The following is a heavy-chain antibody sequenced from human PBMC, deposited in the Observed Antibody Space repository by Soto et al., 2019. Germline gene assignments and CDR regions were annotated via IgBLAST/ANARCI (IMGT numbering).Heavy chain of an antibody. CDR3: ARRRGEGNYEYIWGSYRRPGYFDY. D-gene: IGHD3-16*02. Sequence: SETLSLTCAVYGGSFSGYYWSWIRQPPGKGLEWIGEINHSRSTNYNPSLKSRVTTSVDTSKNQFSLKLISVTAADTAVYYCARRRGEGNYEYIWGSYRRPGYFDYWGQGNLVTVSS. V-gene: IGHV4-34*01. CDR2: INHSRST. J-gene: IGHJ4*02. CDR1: GGSFSGYY.